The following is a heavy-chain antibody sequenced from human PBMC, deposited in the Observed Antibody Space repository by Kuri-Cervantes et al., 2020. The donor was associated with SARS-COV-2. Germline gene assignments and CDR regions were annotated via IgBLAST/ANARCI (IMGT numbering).Heavy chain of an antibody. Sequence: GGSLRLSCAASGFTFSSYAMGWVRQAPGKGLEWVSAISGSGGGTYFADSVKGRFTISRDNSKNTLYLQMNSLRAEDTAVYYCAKDPGDGYFDYWGQGTLVTVSS. CDR3: AKDPGDGYFDY. J-gene: IGHJ4*02. CDR1: GFTFSSYA. CDR2: ISGSGGGT. D-gene: IGHD5-24*01. V-gene: IGHV3-23*01.